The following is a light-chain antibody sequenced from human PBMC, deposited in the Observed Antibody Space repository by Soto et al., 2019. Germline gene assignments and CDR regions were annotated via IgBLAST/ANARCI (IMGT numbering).Light chain of an antibody. CDR2: GAT. Sequence: EIVLTQSPGTPYLSPRERATLSCRASQSVSSSYLAWYQQKLGQAPRLLIYGATSRATGIPDRFSGSGSETYFTFTISRLEPEDFAVDYCKQYGSLPRTSGQGTKVEIK. CDR3: KQYGSLPRT. CDR1: QSVSSSY. V-gene: IGKV3-20*01. J-gene: IGKJ1*01.